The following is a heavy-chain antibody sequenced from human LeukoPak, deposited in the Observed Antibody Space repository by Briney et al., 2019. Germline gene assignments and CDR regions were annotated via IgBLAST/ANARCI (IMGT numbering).Heavy chain of an antibody. J-gene: IGHJ4*02. D-gene: IGHD3-22*01. Sequence: GGSLRLSCAASGFTFSSYSMNWVRQAPGQGLEWVSSISSSSYIYYADSVKGRFTISRDNAKNSLYLQMNSLRVEDAAVYYCARDSESSGQYWGQGTLVTVSS. CDR1: GFTFSSYS. CDR2: ISSSSYI. CDR3: ARDSESSGQY. V-gene: IGHV3-21*01.